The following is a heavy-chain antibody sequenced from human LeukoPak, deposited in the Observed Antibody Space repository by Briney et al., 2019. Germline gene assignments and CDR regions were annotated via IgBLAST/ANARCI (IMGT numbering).Heavy chain of an antibody. J-gene: IGHJ5*02. CDR3: ASTYSSSEVDP. D-gene: IGHD6-6*01. CDR1: GGSISSSSYY. CDR2: IYYSGST. Sequence: PSETLSLTCTVSGGSISSSSYYWGWIRQPPGKGLEWIGSIYYSGSTYYNPSLKSRVTISVDTSKNQFSLKLSSVTAADTAVYYCASTYSSSEVDPWGQGTLVTVSS. V-gene: IGHV4-39*07.